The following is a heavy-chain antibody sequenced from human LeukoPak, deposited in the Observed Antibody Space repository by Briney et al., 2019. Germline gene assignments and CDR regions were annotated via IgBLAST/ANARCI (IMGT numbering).Heavy chain of an antibody. CDR1: GYSISSGYY. CDR3: ARTLVTQYYYDSSGYYFDY. V-gene: IGHV4-38-2*02. D-gene: IGHD3-22*01. J-gene: IGHJ4*02. CDR2: IYHSGST. Sequence: PSETLSLTCTVSGYSISSGYYWGWIRQPPGKGLEWIGSIYHSGSTYYNPSLKSRVTMYIDTSKNQFSLKLTSITAADTAVYYCARTLVTQYYYDSSGYYFDYWGQGTLVTVSS.